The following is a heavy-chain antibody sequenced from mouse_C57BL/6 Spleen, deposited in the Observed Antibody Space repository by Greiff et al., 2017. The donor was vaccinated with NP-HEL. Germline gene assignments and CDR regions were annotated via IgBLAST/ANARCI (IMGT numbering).Heavy chain of an antibody. CDR3: ARKKSMVIYAMDD. CDR2: IDPSDSYT. J-gene: IGHJ4*01. CDR1: GYTFTSYW. Sequence: QVQLQQPGAELVMPGASVKLSCKASGYTFTSYWMHWVKQRPGQGLEWIGEIDPSDSYTNYNQKFKGKSTLTVDKSSSTAYMQLSSLTSEDSAVYYCARKKSMVIYAMDDWGQGTSVTVSS. V-gene: IGHV1-69*01. D-gene: IGHD2-10*02.